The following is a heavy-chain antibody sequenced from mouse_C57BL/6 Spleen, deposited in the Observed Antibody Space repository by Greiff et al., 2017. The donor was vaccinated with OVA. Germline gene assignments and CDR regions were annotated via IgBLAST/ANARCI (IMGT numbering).Heavy chain of an antibody. J-gene: IGHJ2*01. Sequence: LQESGAELVRPGASVTLSCKASGYTFTDYEMHWVKQTPVHGLEWIGAIDPETGGTAYNQKFKGKAILTADKSSSTAYMELRSLTSEDSAVYYCTRGGGNYDYFDYWGQGTTLTVSS. CDR2: IDPETGGT. CDR3: TRGGGNYDYFDY. CDR1: GYTFTDYE. V-gene: IGHV1-15*01. D-gene: IGHD2-1*01.